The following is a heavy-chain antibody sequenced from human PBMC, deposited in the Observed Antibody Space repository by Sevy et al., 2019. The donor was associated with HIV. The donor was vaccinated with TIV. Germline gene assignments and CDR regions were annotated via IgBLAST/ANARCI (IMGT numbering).Heavy chain of an antibody. D-gene: IGHD3-10*01. CDR3: AAADTYYYGSGSDYGMDV. Sequence: ASVKVSCKASGFTFTSSAMQWVRQARGQRLEWIGWIVVGSGITNYAQKFQERVTITRDMSTSTAYMELSSLRSEDTAVYYCAAADTYYYGSGSDYGMDVWGQGTTVTVSS. V-gene: IGHV1-58*02. CDR1: GFTFTSSA. J-gene: IGHJ6*02. CDR2: IVVGSGIT.